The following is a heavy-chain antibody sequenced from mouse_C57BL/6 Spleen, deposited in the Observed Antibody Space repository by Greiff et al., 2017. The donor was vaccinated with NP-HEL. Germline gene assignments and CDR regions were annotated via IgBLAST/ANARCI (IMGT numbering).Heavy chain of an antibody. V-gene: IGHV1-52*01. CDR2: IDPSDSET. D-gene: IGHD1-1*01. J-gene: IGHJ2*01. CDR3: AREGSYYGSLYFDY. CDR1: GYTFTSYW. Sequence: VQLQQPGAELVRPGSSVKLSCKASGYTFTSYWMHWVKQRPIQGLEWIGNIDPSDSETHYNQQFKDKATLTVDKSSSTAYMQLSSLTSEDSAVYYCAREGSYYGSLYFDYWGQGTTLTVSS.